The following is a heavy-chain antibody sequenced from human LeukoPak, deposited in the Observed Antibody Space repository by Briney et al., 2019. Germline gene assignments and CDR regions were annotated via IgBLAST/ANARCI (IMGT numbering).Heavy chain of an antibody. V-gene: IGHV4-59*01. CDR3: ARKDDYGGDY. CDR1: GGSISSYY. D-gene: IGHD4-23*01. J-gene: IGHJ4*02. CDR2: IYYSGST. Sequence: PSETLSLTCTGSGGSISSYYWSWIRQPQGQELEWIGCIYYSGSTNYNPSLKSRVTISVDTSKNQFSLKLSSVTAADTAVYYCARKDDYGGDYWGQGTLVTVSS.